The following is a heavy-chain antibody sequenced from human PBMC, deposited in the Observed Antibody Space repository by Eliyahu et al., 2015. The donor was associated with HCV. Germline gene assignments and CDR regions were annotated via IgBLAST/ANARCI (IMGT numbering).Heavy chain of an antibody. CDR1: GGSVSSGSYY. Sequence: QVQLQESGPGLVKPSETLSLTCTVSGGSVSSGSYYWSWIRQPPGKGLEWIGYIYYSGSTNYNPSLKSRVTISVDTSKNQFSLKLSSVTAADTAVYYCARALPYYYDSSGYYFDYWGQGTLVTVSS. D-gene: IGHD3-22*01. J-gene: IGHJ4*02. CDR2: IYYSGST. CDR3: ARALPYYYDSSGYYFDY. V-gene: IGHV4-61*01.